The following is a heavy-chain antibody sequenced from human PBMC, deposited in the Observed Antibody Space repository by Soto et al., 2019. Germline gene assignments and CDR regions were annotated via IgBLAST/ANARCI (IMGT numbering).Heavy chain of an antibody. V-gene: IGHV3-15*07. J-gene: IGHJ6*02. CDR1: GFTFSNAW. CDR2: IKSKTDGGTT. Sequence: GGSLRLSCAASGFTFSNAWMNWVRQAPGKGLEWVGRIKSKTDGGTTDYAAPVKGRFTISRDDSENTLYLQMNSLKTEDTAVYYCTTDLKVATIRYYYYYGMDVWGQGTTVTVSS. D-gene: IGHD5-12*01. CDR3: TTDLKVATIRYYYYYGMDV.